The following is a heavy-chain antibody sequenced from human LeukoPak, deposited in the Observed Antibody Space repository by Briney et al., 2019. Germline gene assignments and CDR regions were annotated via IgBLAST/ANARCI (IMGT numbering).Heavy chain of an antibody. V-gene: IGHV4-30-4*01. D-gene: IGHD3-3*01. Sequence: SETLSLTCTVSGGSISSGDYYWSWIRQPPGKGLEWIGYIYYSGSTYYNPSLKSRVTISVDTSKNQFSLKLSSVTAADTAVYYCARVTDRFLATQFDYWGQGTLVTVSS. J-gene: IGHJ4*02. CDR1: GGSISSGDYY. CDR3: ARVTDRFLATQFDY. CDR2: IYYSGST.